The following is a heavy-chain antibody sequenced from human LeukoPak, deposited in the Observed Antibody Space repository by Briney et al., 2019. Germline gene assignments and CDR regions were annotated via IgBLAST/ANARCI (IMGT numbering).Heavy chain of an antibody. CDR2: ISSSGRTI. CDR1: GFTFSSYE. J-gene: IGHJ4*02. Sequence: GGSLRLSCAASGFTFSSYEMNCVRQAPGKGLEGGSYISSSGRTIYYADSVKGRFTISRDNAKHSLYLQMNSLRAEDTAVYYCATGYSSGWYVGGNFDYWGQGTLVTVSS. D-gene: IGHD6-19*01. CDR3: ATGYSSGWYVGGNFDY. V-gene: IGHV3-48*03.